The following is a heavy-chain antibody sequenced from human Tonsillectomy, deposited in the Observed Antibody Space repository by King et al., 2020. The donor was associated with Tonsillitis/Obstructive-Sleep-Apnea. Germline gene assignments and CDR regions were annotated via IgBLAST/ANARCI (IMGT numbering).Heavy chain of an antibody. CDR3: ARDPYCSSTSCPEDYYYYYMDV. CDR2: INHSGST. CDR1: GGSFSGYY. Sequence: VQLQQWGAGLLKPSETLSLTCAVYGGSFSGYYWSWIRQPPGKGLEWIGEINHSGSTNYNPSLKSRVTISVNTSKNQFSLKLTSVTAPDTAVYYCARDPYCSSTSCPEDYYYYYMDVWGKGTTVTVSS. D-gene: IGHD2-2*01. V-gene: IGHV4-34*01. J-gene: IGHJ6*03.